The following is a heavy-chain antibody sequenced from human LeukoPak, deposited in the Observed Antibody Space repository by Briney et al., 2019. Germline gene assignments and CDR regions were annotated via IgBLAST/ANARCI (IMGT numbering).Heavy chain of an antibody. V-gene: IGHV3-21*01. CDR3: ARDGMSTSPFDY. CDR1: GFTFSNYW. D-gene: IGHD1-1*01. CDR2: ISGTSAYI. J-gene: IGHJ4*02. Sequence: PGGSLRLSCAASGFTFSNYWMSWVRQAPGKGLEWVSSISGTSAYIYYADSVKGRFTISRDNAKKSLYLQMNSLRAEDTAVYYCARDGMSTSPFDYWGQGTLVAVSS.